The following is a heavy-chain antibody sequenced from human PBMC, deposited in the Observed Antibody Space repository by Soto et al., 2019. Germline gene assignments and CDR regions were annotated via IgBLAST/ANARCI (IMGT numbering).Heavy chain of an antibody. D-gene: IGHD4-17*01. Sequence: GGSLRLSCAVSGFTVSNNFMTGVRQAPGKRLEWVAFISYDGSNKYYADSVKGRFTISRDNSKNTLYLQMNSLRPEDTAVYYCAKDPTTVTTPAPYGMDVWGQGTTVTVSS. CDR2: ISYDGSNK. J-gene: IGHJ6*02. CDR3: AKDPTTVTTPAPYGMDV. V-gene: IGHV3-30*18. CDR1: GFTVSNNF.